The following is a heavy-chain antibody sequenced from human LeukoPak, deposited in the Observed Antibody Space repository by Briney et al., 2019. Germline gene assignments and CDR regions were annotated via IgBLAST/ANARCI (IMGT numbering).Heavy chain of an antibody. CDR2: IYYSGST. CDR3: ARVGEGMVDFDY. Sequence: SETLSLTCTVSGGSISSYYWSWIRQPPGKGLEWIGYIYYSGSTNYNPSLKSRVTISVDTSKNQFPLKLSSVTAADTAVYYCARVGEGMVDFDYWGQGTLATVSS. D-gene: IGHD2-8*01. J-gene: IGHJ4*02. V-gene: IGHV4-59*01. CDR1: GGSISSYY.